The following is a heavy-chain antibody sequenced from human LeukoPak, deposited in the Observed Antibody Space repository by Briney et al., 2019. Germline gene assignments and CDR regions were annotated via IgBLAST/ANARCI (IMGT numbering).Heavy chain of an antibody. CDR3: ARDSGSGTFT. Sequence: SETLSLTCTVSGGSISSYYWTWIRQPPGKGLEWIGYIFYSGSTNYNPSLKSRVTMSVDTSKNQFSLTLSSVTAADTAVYYCARDSGSGTFTWGQGTLVTVSS. CDR1: GGSISSYY. D-gene: IGHD3-10*01. V-gene: IGHV4-59*01. J-gene: IGHJ5*02. CDR2: IFYSGST.